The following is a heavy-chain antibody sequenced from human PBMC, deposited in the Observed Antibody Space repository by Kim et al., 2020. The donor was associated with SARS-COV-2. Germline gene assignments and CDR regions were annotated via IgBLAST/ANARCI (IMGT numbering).Heavy chain of an antibody. CDR3: ARCLTHWGGSPFGVY. D-gene: IGHD2-21*01. V-gene: IGHV3-23*01. Sequence: DSRKGRFTIPRDNTKSKLYLRMNSLRAEDTAVYYCARCLTHWGGSPFGVYWGQGTLVTVSS. J-gene: IGHJ4*02.